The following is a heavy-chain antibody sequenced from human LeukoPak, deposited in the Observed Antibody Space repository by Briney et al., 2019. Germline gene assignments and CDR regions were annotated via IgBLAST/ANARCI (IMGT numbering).Heavy chain of an antibody. D-gene: IGHD3-10*02. CDR3: AELGITMIGGV. CDR1: GFSFPYG. V-gene: IGHV3-23*01. CDR2: ITNSGENT. J-gene: IGHJ6*04. Sequence: PGGSLRLSCEASGFSFPYGMSWVRQAPGKGLEWASGITNSGENTYYADSVKGRFTISRDNAKNSLYLQMNSLRAEDTAVYYCAELGITMIGGVWGKGTTVTISS.